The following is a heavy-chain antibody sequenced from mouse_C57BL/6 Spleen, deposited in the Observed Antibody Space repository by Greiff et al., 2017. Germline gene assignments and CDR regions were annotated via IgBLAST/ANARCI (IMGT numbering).Heavy chain of an antibody. CDR2: ISSGGSYT. J-gene: IGHJ4*01. CDR3: ARQWIYDYDVGYAMDY. Sequence: DVKLVESGGDLVKPGGSLKLSCAASGFTFSSYGMSWVRQTPDKRLEWVATISSGGSYTYYPDSVKGRFTISRDNAKNTLYLQMSSLKSEDTAMYYCARQWIYDYDVGYAMDYWGQGTSVTVSS. V-gene: IGHV5-6*02. CDR1: GFTFSSYG. D-gene: IGHD2-4*01.